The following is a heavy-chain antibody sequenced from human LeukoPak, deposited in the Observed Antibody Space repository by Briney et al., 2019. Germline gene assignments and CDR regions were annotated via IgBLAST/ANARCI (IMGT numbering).Heavy chain of an antibody. D-gene: IGHD3-10*01. Sequence: PSETLSLTCTVSGGSISSYYWSWIRQPPGKGLEWIGYIYYSGSTYYNPSLKSRVTISVDTSKNQFSLKLSSVTAADTAVYYCARDGYYGSGSYQWGQGTLVTVSS. CDR1: GGSISSYY. V-gene: IGHV4-59*12. CDR2: IYYSGST. CDR3: ARDGYYGSGSYQ. J-gene: IGHJ4*02.